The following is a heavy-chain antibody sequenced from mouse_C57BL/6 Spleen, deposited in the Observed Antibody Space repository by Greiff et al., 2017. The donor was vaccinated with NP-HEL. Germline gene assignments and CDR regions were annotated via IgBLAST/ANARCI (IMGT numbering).Heavy chain of an antibody. CDR1: GYAFSSSW. CDR2: IYPGDGDT. CDR3: ARVQDYAMDY. Sequence: QVQLQQSGPELVKPGASVKISCKASGYAFSSSWMNWVKQRPGKGLEWIGRIYPGDGDTNYNGKFKGKATLTADKSSSTAYMQLSSLTSEDSAVYFCARVQDYAMDYWGQGTSVTVSS. V-gene: IGHV1-82*01. J-gene: IGHJ4*01.